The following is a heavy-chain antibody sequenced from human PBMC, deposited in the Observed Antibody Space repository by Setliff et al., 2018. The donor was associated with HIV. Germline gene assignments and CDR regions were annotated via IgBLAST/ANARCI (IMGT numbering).Heavy chain of an antibody. CDR1: GGSISSGSYY. V-gene: IGHV4-39*07. CDR3: ARIYDSSGYYRAPIGWFDP. D-gene: IGHD3-22*01. CDR2: FYYSGST. J-gene: IGHJ5*02. Sequence: SETLSLTCTVSGGSISSGSYYWSWIRQPPGKGLEWIGSFYYSGSTYYNPSLKSRVTISVDTSKNQFSLKLSSVTAADTAVYYCARIYDSSGYYRAPIGWFDPWGQGTLVTVSS.